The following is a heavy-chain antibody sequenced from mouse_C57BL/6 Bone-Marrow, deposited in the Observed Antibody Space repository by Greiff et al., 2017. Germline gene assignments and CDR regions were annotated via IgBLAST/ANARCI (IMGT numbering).Heavy chain of an antibody. CDR3: ASEDYYCSSLYYYAMDY. CDR1: GYTFTGYW. D-gene: IGHD1-1*01. J-gene: IGHJ4*01. Sequence: VKLVESGAELAKPGASVKLSCKASGYTFTGYWMHWVKQRPGQGLEWIGYINPSSGYTTYNQKFKDKAKLTADKSSSTAYMQLSSLSYEDSAVYYCASEDYYCSSLYYYAMDYWGQGTSVTVSA. V-gene: IGHV1-7*01. CDR2: INPSSGYT.